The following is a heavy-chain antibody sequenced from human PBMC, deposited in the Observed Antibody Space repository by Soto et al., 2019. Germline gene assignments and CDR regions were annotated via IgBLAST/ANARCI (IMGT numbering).Heavy chain of an antibody. J-gene: IGHJ6*02. V-gene: IGHV1-69*01. Sequence: QVQLVQSGAEVKKPGSSVKVSCKASGGTFSSYAISWVRQAPGQGLEWMGGIIPISGTANYAQKFQGRVTLTADESTSTAYMVLSTLRSEDTAVYYCARSQGSSTSLEIYYYYYFGMDVWGLGTTVTVTS. CDR2: IIPISGTA. D-gene: IGHD2-2*01. CDR3: ARSQGSSTSLEIYYYYYFGMDV. CDR1: GGTFSSYA.